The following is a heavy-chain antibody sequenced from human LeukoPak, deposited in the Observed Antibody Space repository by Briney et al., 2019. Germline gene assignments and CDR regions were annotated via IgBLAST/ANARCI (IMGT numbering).Heavy chain of an antibody. Sequence: SETLSLTCAVSGYSISRGYYWGWIRQPPGKGLEWIGSIYHSGSTYYNPSLKSRVTISVDTSKNQFSLKLSSVTAADTAVYYCASRVYYYGSGSYYSWFDPWGQGTLVTVSS. J-gene: IGHJ5*02. D-gene: IGHD3-10*01. CDR2: IYHSGST. CDR1: GYSISRGYY. CDR3: ASRVYYYGSGSYYSWFDP. V-gene: IGHV4-38-2*01.